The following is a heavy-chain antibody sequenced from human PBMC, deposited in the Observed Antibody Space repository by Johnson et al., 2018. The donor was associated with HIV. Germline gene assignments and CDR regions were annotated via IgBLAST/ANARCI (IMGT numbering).Heavy chain of an antibody. D-gene: IGHD6-13*01. CDR3: ARDGVAAAGTISDAFDI. V-gene: IGHV3-23*04. CDR1: GFTFSSYA. CDR2: ISGSGGST. Sequence: DVQVVESGGGLVQPGGSLRLSCAASGFTFSSYAMSWVRQAPGKGLEWVPAISGSGGSTYYADAVKGRFTISREDSKNTLYLQMNSLRAEDTAVYYCARDGVAAAGTISDAFDIWGQGTMVTVSS. J-gene: IGHJ3*02.